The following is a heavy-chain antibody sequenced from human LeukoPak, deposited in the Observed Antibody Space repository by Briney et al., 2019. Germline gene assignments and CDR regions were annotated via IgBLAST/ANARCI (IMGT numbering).Heavy chain of an antibody. D-gene: IGHD4-17*01. V-gene: IGHV1-18*01. CDR1: GYTFTSYG. CDR3: ARSTKTVTSYYYYGMDV. CDR2: ISAYNGNT. J-gene: IGHJ6*02. Sequence: GASVKVSCKASGYTFTSYGISWVRQAPGQGLEWMGWISAYNGNTNYAQKLQGRVTMTTDTSTSTAYMELRSLRSDDTAVYYCARSTKTVTSYYYYGMDVWGQGTTVTASS.